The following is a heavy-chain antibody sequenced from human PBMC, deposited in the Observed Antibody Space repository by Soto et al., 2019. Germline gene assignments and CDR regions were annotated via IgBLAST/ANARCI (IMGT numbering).Heavy chain of an antibody. D-gene: IGHD6-13*01. CDR1: GGSISSSNW. CDR2: IYHSGST. V-gene: IGHV4-4*02. CDR3: ARDGRKQQLLGYYYYYGMDV. Sequence: LSLTCAVSGGSISSSNWWSWVRQPPGKGLEWIGEIYHSGSTNYNPSLKSRVTISVDKSKNQFSLKLSSVTAADTAVYYCARDGRKQQLLGYYYYYGMDVWGQGTTVTVSS. J-gene: IGHJ6*02.